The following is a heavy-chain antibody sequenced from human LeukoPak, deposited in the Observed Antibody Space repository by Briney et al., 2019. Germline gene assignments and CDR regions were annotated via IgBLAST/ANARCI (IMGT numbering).Heavy chain of an antibody. Sequence: GGSLRLSCAAFGFTVSSSYLSWVRQAPGKGLEWVSVIYSGGSTYYADSVKGRFTVSRDNSKNTLYLQMNSLRAEDTAVYYCARDPGGNYFDYWGQGTLVTVSS. CDR2: IYSGGST. CDR1: GFTVSSSY. CDR3: ARDPGGNYFDY. D-gene: IGHD1-1*01. V-gene: IGHV3-53*01. J-gene: IGHJ4*02.